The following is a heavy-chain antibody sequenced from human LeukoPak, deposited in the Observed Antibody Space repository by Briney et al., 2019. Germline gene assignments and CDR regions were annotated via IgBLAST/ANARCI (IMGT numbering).Heavy chain of an antibody. V-gene: IGHV3-49*04. CDR1: GFTFGDYG. J-gene: IGHJ4*02. CDR3: TRGDYYDSSGYYLLFDY. CDR2: IRSKPYGGTT. Sequence: GGSLRLSCTASGFTFGDYGMSWVRQAPGEGLEWVSFIRSKPYGGTTEYAASVKGRFTISRDDSESIAYLQMNSLKTEDTAVYYCTRGDYYDSSGYYLLFDYWGQGTLVTVSS. D-gene: IGHD3-22*01.